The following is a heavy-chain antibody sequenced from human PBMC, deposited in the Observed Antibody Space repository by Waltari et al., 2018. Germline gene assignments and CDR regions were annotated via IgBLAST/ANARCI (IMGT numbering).Heavy chain of an antibody. Sequence: QLQLQESGPGLVKPSETLSLTCSVSGGSITSTSHYLGCLRQPPGQGLEWIGTMSYSGATYSSPSLKSRVTISRDTSKNQLSLKLGSVTAADTAVYYCATYIGASVGTAAFDVWGQGTMVTVSS. CDR3: ATYIGASVGTAAFDV. J-gene: IGHJ3*01. V-gene: IGHV4-39*01. CDR2: MSYSGAT. D-gene: IGHD5-12*01. CDR1: GGSITSTSHY.